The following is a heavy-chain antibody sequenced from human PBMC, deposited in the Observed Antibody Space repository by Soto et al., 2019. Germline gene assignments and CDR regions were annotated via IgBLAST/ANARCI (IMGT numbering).Heavy chain of an antibody. CDR1: GFTFISYG. CDR2: ISYDGSNK. V-gene: IGHV3-30*18. D-gene: IGHD2-15*01. CDR3: AKDGEDIVVVVDATPIQH. J-gene: IGHJ1*01. Sequence: GGSLRLSCAASGFTFISYGMHWVRQAPGKGLELVAVISYDGSNKYYADSVKGRFTISRDNSKNTLYLQMNSLRAEDTAVYYCAKDGEDIVVVVDATPIQHWGQGTLVTISS.